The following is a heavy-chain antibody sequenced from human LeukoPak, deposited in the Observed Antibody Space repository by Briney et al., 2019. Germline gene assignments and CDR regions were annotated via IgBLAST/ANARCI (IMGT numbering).Heavy chain of an antibody. CDR1: GYTFTSYG. Sequence: GASVKVSCKASGYTFTSYGISWVRQAPGQGLEWMGWISAYNGNTNYAQKLQGRVTMTTDTSTSTAYMELRSLRSDDTAVYYCARAASRITMVRGLDYWGQGTLVTVSS. CDR3: ARAASRITMVRGLDY. D-gene: IGHD3-10*01. V-gene: IGHV1-18*01. CDR2: ISAYNGNT. J-gene: IGHJ4*02.